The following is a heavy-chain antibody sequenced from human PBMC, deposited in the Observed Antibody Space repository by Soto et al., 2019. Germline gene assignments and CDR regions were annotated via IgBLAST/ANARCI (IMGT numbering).Heavy chain of an antibody. D-gene: IGHD3-10*01. CDR1: GESFSGFA. CDR2: IIPVSGTP. Sequence: QVQLVQSGAEVRKPGSSVKVSCKSSGESFSGFAISWVRQAPGKGLEWMGGIIPVSGTPNYAQRFQGRVLITADVSTKTAYMDLTNLRYEDTAVYYCAITPGGSHHALYLMDVWGQGTTVTVSS. J-gene: IGHJ6*02. CDR3: AITPGGSHHALYLMDV. V-gene: IGHV1-69*19.